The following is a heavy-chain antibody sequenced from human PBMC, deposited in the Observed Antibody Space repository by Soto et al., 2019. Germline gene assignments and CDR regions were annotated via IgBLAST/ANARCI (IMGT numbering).Heavy chain of an antibody. V-gene: IGHV4-59*01. J-gene: IGHJ6*03. CDR3: AREGPTNDYSNYRNYYYYYYMDV. CDR2: IYYSGST. Sequence: SETLSLTCTVSGGSISSYYWSWIRQPPGKGLEWIGYIYYSGSTNYNPSLKSRVTISVDTSKNQFSRKLSSVTAADTAVYYCAREGPTNDYSNYRNYYYYYYMDVWGKGTTVTVSS. D-gene: IGHD4-4*01. CDR1: GGSISSYY.